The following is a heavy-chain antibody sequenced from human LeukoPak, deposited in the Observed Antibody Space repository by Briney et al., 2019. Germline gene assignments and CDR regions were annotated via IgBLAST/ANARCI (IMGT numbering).Heavy chain of an antibody. J-gene: IGHJ5*02. Sequence: SETLSLTCPVSGGSISSYYWSWIRQPAGKGLEWIGSIYYSGSTSYNPYLKSGVTISVDKSKNQFSLKLRSVTAADAAVNYCGSPRWYSECYGWFDPWGQGTLVTVSS. CDR3: GSPRWYSECYGWFDP. CDR2: IYYSGST. CDR1: GGSISSYY. V-gene: IGHV4-59*05. D-gene: IGHD2-15*01.